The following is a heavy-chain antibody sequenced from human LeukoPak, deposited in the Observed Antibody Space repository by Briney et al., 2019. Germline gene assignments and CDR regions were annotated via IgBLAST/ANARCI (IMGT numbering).Heavy chain of an antibody. D-gene: IGHD3-10*01. CDR3: ARGAHWITMVRGVRGWFDP. CDR1: GGSFSGYY. J-gene: IGHJ5*02. CDR2: INHSGST. Sequence: PSETLSLTCAVYGGSFSGYYWSWIRQPPGKELEWIGEINHSGSTNYNPSLKSRVTISVDTSKNQFSLKLSSVTAADTAVYYCARGAHWITMVRGVRGWFDPWGQGTLVTVSS. V-gene: IGHV4-34*01.